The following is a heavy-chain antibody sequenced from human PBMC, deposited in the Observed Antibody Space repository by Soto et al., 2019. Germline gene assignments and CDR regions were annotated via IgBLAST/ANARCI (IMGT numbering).Heavy chain of an antibody. CDR1: GGTFSSYT. Sequence: ASVKVSCKASGGTFSSYTISWVRQAPGQGLEWMGRIIPILGIANYAQKFQGRVTITADKSTSTAYMELSSLRSEDTAVYYCARDGDYGDYFDYWGQGTLVTVSS. D-gene: IGHD4-17*01. CDR2: IIPILGIA. CDR3: ARDGDYGDYFDY. V-gene: IGHV1-69*04. J-gene: IGHJ4*02.